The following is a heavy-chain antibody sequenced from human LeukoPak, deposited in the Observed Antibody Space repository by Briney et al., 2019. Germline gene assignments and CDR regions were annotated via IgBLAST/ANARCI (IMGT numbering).Heavy chain of an antibody. CDR1: GYTFTGYY. CDR2: INPNSGGT. Sequence: ASVKVSCTASGYTFTGYYMHWVRQAPGQGLEWMGWINPNSGGTNYAQKFQGWVTMTGDTSTSTVYMELSSLRFEDTAVYYCARGSTYCSSISCPMINCDYWGRGTLVTVSS. D-gene: IGHD2-2*01. CDR3: ARGSTYCSSISCPMINCDY. J-gene: IGHJ4*02. V-gene: IGHV1-2*04.